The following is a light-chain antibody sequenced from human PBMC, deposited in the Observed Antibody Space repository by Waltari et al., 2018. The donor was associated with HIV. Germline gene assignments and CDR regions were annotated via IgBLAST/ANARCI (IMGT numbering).Light chain of an antibody. CDR1: NLGEKY. Sequence: SYELTQPPSVSVSPGQTGSISCSGDNLGEKYACWFQQKPGQSPVLVIHQNNKRPSGIPERFSGSNAGNTATLTISGTQAMDEADYYCQAWDSSTVVFGTGTKVTVL. CDR2: QNN. V-gene: IGLV3-1*01. CDR3: QAWDSSTVV. J-gene: IGLJ1*01.